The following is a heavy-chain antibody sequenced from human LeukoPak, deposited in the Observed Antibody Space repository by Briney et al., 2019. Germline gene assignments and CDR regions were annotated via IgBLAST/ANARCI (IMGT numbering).Heavy chain of an antibody. J-gene: IGHJ3*02. CDR2: ISSSSSYI. Sequence: GGSLRLSCAAPGFTFSSYSMNWVRQAPGKGLEWVSSISSSSSYIYYADSVKGRFTISRDNAKNSLYLQMNSLRAEDTAVYYCAKPGMAYAFDIWGQGTLVTVSS. V-gene: IGHV3-21*01. CDR3: AKPGMAYAFDI. D-gene: IGHD6-13*01. CDR1: GFTFSSYS.